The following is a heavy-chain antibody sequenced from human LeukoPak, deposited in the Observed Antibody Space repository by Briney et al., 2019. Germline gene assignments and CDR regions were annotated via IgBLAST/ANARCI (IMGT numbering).Heavy chain of an antibody. Sequence: PGGSLRLSCAASGFTFSTYGMYWVRQAPGKGLDWVAVIWYDGSNKYYADSVKGRFTISRDNSKDTLYLQMNSLRAEDTAVYYCPKDSNPAGYYYMDVWGKGTTVTVSS. V-gene: IGHV3-33*06. CDR3: PKDSNPAGYYYMDV. D-gene: IGHD1-14*01. CDR2: IWYDGSNK. CDR1: GFTFSTYG. J-gene: IGHJ6*03.